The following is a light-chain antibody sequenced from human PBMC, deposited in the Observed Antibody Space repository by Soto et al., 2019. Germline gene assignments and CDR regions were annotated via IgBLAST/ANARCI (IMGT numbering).Light chain of an antibody. CDR3: QAWGTGGV. J-gene: IGLJ3*02. Sequence: QLVLTQSPYASASPGASVKLTCTLSSGHSDYAIAWHQQQPEKGPRYLMKVTSDGSHTKGDGIPDRFSGSSSGADRYLTISSLRSDDEADYYCQAWGTGGVFGGGTKVTVL. V-gene: IGLV4-69*01. CDR2: VTSDGSH. CDR1: SGHSDYA.